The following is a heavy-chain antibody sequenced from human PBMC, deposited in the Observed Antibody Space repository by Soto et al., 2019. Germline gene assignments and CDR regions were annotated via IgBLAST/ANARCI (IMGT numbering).Heavy chain of an antibody. D-gene: IGHD1-26*01. CDR3: ARSPSRFGSYYYFDY. Sequence: GGSLRLSCAASGLTFSDYAMKWVRQAPGKGLEWVSAISDSGHSAYYADSVEGRFTISRDNSNNTLYLQMNSLRAEDTAVYYCARSPSRFGSYYYFDYWGHGTLVTVSS. V-gene: IGHV3-23*01. CDR2: ISDSGHSA. CDR1: GLTFSDYA. J-gene: IGHJ4*01.